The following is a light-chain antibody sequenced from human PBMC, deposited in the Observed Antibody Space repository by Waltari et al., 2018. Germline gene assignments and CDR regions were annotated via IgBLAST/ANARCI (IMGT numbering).Light chain of an antibody. J-gene: IGLJ1*01. CDR1: SSDVGTYNL. V-gene: IGLV2-23*01. Sequence: QSALTQPASVSGSPGQSLAVSCTGSSSDVGTYNLVSWYQQHPGKAPKLIIYEATKRPEGVSNLFAGSKSGNMASLTISGLQAEDEAEYYCCSFAGRSTWVFGTGTKVTVL. CDR2: EAT. CDR3: CSFAGRSTWV.